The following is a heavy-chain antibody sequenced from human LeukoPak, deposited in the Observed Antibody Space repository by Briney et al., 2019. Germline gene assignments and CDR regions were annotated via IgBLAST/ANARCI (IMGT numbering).Heavy chain of an antibody. V-gene: IGHV5-10-1*01. CDR2: IDPSDSYT. D-gene: IGHD1-26*01. CDR1: EHRFTSYW. J-gene: IGHJ4*02. CDR3: ARHHSTAIYSGTAHPDY. Sequence: GESLKISCKGSEHRFTSYWTSWVRQMPGKGLEWMGRIDPSDSYTSYSPSIQGHVTISADKSISTAYLQWRSLKASDTAMYYCARHHSTAIYSGTAHPDYWGQGTLVTVSS.